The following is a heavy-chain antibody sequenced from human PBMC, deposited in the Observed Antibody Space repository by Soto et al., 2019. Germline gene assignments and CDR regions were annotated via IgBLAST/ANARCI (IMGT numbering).Heavy chain of an antibody. J-gene: IGHJ6*02. CDR3: ARRVDTAMVTLFEDYYGMDV. Sequence: SQTLSHRRSGSAGILSTSSYYWGWILQPPEKGLEWIGSIYYSGSTYYNPSLKSRVTISVDTSKNQFSLKLSSVTAADTAVYYCARRVDTAMVTLFEDYYGMDVWGQGTTVT. V-gene: IGHV4-39*01. CDR1: AGILSTSSYY. D-gene: IGHD5-18*01. CDR2: IYYSGST.